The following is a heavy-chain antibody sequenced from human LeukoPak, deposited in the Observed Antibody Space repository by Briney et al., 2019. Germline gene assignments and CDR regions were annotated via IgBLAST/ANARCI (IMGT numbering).Heavy chain of an antibody. CDR3: ATVVVTASYYFDY. CDR2: ISSSSSYT. J-gene: IGHJ4*02. CDR1: GFTFSDYF. V-gene: IGHV3-11*06. Sequence: GGSLRLTCAACGFTFSDYFMSWIRQAPGKGLEWVSYISSSSSYTNYADSVKGRFTISRDNAKNSLYLQMNSLRAEDTAVYYCATVVVTASYYFDYWGQGNLVTVSS. D-gene: IGHD2-21*02.